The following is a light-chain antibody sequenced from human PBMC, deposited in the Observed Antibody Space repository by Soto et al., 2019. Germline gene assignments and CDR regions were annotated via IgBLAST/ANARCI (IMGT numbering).Light chain of an antibody. CDR1: QSVSNF. Sequence: EVVLTQSPATLSLSPGERATLSCRASQSVSNFLGWYQQKPGQAPRLLIYDTFNRATGIPARFSGSGSGTDFTLTISSLEPEDFAVYYCQQHGNWPPITFGQGTRLEIK. CDR2: DTF. J-gene: IGKJ5*01. V-gene: IGKV3-11*01. CDR3: QQHGNWPPIT.